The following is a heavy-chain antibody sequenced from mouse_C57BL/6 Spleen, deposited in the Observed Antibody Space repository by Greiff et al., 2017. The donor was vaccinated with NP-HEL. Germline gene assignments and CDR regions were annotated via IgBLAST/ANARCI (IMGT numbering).Heavy chain of an antibody. CDR1: GYTFTSYW. CDR3: AREGGDLLRSLFAY. V-gene: IGHV1-64*01. CDR2: IHPNSGST. D-gene: IGHD1-1*01. Sequence: QVQLQQPGAELVKPGASVKLSCKASGYTFTSYWMHWVKQRPGQGLEWIGMIHPNSGSTNYNEKFKSKATLTVDKSSSTAYMQLSSLTSEDSAVYYCAREGGDLLRSLFAYWGQGTLVTVSA. J-gene: IGHJ3*01.